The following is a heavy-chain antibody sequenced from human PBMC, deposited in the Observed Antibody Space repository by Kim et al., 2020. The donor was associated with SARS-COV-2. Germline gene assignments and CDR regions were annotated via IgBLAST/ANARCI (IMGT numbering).Heavy chain of an antibody. CDR3: ARELLYDILTGYYSGTGWAY. V-gene: IGHV3-21*01. D-gene: IGHD3-9*01. CDR2: ISSSSSYI. J-gene: IGHJ4*02. CDR1: GFTFSSYS. Sequence: GGSLRLSCAASGFTFSSYSMNWVRQAPGKGLEWVSSISSSSSYIYYADSVKGRFTISRDNAKNSLYLQMNSLRAEDTAVYYCARELLYDILTGYYSGTGWAYWGQGTLVTVSS.